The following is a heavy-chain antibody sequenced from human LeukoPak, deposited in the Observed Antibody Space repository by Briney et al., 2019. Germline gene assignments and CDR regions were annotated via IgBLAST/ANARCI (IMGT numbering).Heavy chain of an antibody. Sequence: GESLKISCKGSGYTFTTSWIGWVRQMPGKGLEWMGIIYPGDSDTRYSPSFQGQVTISADESITSAYLQWSSLEASDTAMYYCARRPTGGGTYYFDYWGQGTLVTVSS. V-gene: IGHV5-51*01. D-gene: IGHD1-26*01. CDR2: IYPGDSDT. J-gene: IGHJ4*02. CDR3: ARRPTGGGTYYFDY. CDR1: GYTFTTSW.